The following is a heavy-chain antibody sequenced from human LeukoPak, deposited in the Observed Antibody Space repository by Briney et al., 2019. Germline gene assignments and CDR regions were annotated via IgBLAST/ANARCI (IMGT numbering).Heavy chain of an antibody. CDR1: GGTFSSYA. Sequence: SVKVSCKASGGTFSSYAISWVRQAPGQGLEWMGGIIPIFGTANYAQKFQGRVTITADESTSTAYMELSSLRSEDTAVYYCARYYGSGNANYFDYWGQGTLVTVS. J-gene: IGHJ4*02. CDR2: IIPIFGTA. V-gene: IGHV1-69*01. CDR3: ARYYGSGNANYFDY. D-gene: IGHD3-10*01.